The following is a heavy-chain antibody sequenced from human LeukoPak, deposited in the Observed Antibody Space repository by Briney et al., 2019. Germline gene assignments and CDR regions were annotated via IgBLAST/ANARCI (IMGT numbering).Heavy chain of an antibody. CDR1: GYKFNDQG. CDR3: AKESNRFDI. D-gene: IGHD2/OR15-2a*01. J-gene: IGHJ3*02. Sequence: ASVKVSCTGSGYKFNDQGLNWVRQAPGQGLEWMGWINTHTGNPTYAQGFTGRFVFSLDKSVDKTHLHIINLKTEDTAIYYCAKESNRFDIWGQGTMITVSS. CDR2: INTHTGNP. V-gene: IGHV7-4-1*02.